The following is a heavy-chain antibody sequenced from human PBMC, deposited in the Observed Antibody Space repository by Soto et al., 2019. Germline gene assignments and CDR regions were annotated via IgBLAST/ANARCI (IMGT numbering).Heavy chain of an antibody. CDR2: INSDGSST. J-gene: IGHJ6*03. D-gene: IGHD2-15*01. CDR1: GFTFSSYW. CDR3: ARVGYCSGGSCHPWEDYYYYYMDV. Sequence: GGSLRLSCAASGFTFSSYWMHWVRQAPGKGLVWVSRINSDGSSTSYADSVKGRFTISRDNAKNTLYLQMNSLRAEDTAVYYCARVGYCSGGSCHPWEDYYYYYMDVWGKGTTVTVSS. V-gene: IGHV3-74*01.